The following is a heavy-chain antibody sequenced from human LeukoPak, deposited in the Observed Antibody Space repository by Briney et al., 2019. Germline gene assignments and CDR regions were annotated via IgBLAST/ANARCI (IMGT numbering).Heavy chain of an antibody. CDR2: IYHSGST. CDR3: ARALTTVTMGWFDP. J-gene: IGHJ5*02. Sequence: PSETLSLTCAVSGGSISSGGYSWSWIRQPPGKGLEWIGYIYHSGSTYYNPSLKSRVTISVDRSKNQFSLKLSSVTAADTAVYYCARALTTVTMGWFDPWGQGTLVTVS. CDR1: GGSISSGGYS. V-gene: IGHV4-30-2*01. D-gene: IGHD4-11*01.